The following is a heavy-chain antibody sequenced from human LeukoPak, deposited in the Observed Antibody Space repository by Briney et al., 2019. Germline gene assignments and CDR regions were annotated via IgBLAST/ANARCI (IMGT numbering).Heavy chain of an antibody. CDR3: ARDRLRWPKIDY. J-gene: IGHJ4*02. CDR1: GFSFSSYN. Sequence: GSLRLSCAASGFSFSSYNMNWVRQAPGKGLEWIGSIYYSVTTYYNPSLKSRVTISVDTSKNQFSLKLNSVTAADTAVYYCARDRLRWPKIDYWGQGTLVTVSS. D-gene: IGHD4-23*01. V-gene: IGHV4-39*07. CDR2: IYYSVTT.